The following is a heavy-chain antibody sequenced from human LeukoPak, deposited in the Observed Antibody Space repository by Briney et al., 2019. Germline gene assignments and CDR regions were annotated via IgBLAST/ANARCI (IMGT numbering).Heavy chain of an antibody. J-gene: IGHJ4*02. CDR1: GGSISSGDYS. D-gene: IGHD1-26*01. CDR3: ATYTGSYYAY. CDR2: IYNSGNT. V-gene: IGHV4-30-4*07. Sequence: SETLPLTCAVSGGSISSGDYSWSWIRQPPGEGLEWIGFIYNSGNTYYNPSLKSRVTISVDTSKNQFSLKLSSVTAADTAVYYCATYTGSYYAYWGQGTLVTVSS.